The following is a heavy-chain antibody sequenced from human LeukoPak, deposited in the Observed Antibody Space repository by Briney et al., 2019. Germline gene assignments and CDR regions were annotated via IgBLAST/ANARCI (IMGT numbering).Heavy chain of an antibody. CDR3: ARDPGSSSWKYNWFDP. D-gene: IGHD6-13*01. CDR2: ISAYNGNT. V-gene: IGHV1-18*01. J-gene: IGHJ5*02. CDR1: GYTFTSYA. Sequence: GASVKVSCKASGYTFTSYAMNWVRQAPGQGLEWMGWISAYNGNTNYAQKLQGRVTMTTDTSTSTAYMELRSLRSDDTAVYYCARDPGSSSWKYNWFDPWGQGTLVTVSS.